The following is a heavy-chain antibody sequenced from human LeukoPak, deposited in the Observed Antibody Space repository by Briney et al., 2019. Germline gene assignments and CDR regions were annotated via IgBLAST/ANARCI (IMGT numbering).Heavy chain of an antibody. D-gene: IGHD3-22*01. V-gene: IGHV1-8*03. Sequence: ASVKVSCKASGYTFTSYDINWVRQATGQGLEWMGWMNPNSGNTGYAQKFQGRVTITRNTSISTAYMELSSLRSEDTAVYYCARQADNGGYYPDYYYYYMDVWGKGTTATVSS. J-gene: IGHJ6*03. CDR1: GYTFTSYD. CDR2: MNPNSGNT. CDR3: ARQADNGGYYPDYYYYYMDV.